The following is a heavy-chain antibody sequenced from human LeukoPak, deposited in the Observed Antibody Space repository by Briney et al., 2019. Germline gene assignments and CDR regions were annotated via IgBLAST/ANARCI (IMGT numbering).Heavy chain of an antibody. CDR2: IYYSGST. J-gene: IGHJ4*02. CDR3: ARNSIAAVGTGTFDC. V-gene: IGHV4-31*03. D-gene: IGHD6-13*01. Sequence: SQTLSLTCTVSGGSISSGGYYWSWIRQHPGKGLEWIGYIYYSGSTYYNPSLKSRVTISVDTSRNQFYLKLSSVTAADTAVYYCARNSIAAVGTGTFDCWGQGSLVTVSS. CDR1: GGSISSGGYY.